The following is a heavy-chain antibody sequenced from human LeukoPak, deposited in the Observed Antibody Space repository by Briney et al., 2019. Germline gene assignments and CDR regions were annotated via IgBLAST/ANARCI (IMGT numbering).Heavy chain of an antibody. V-gene: IGHV4-39*07. D-gene: IGHD3-22*01. J-gene: IGHJ4*02. CDR2: IYYSGST. CDR3: ARGGGYDSSGYYYDY. CDR1: GGSISSSSYY. Sequence: PSETLSLTCTVSGGSISSSSYYWGWIRQPPGKGLEWIGSIYYSGSTYYNPSLKSRVTISVDTSKNQFSLKLSSVTAADTAVYYCARGGGYDSSGYYYDYWGQGTLVTVSS.